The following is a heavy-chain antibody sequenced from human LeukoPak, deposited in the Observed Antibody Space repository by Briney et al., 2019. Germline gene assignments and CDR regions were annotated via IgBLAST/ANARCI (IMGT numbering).Heavy chain of an antibody. J-gene: IGHJ6*04. D-gene: IGHD3-10*02. CDR2: ISSSGSTI. CDR3: AELGITMIGGV. Sequence: GGSLRLSCAASGFTFSSYAMSWVRQAPGKGLEWVSYISSSGSTIYYADSVEGRFTISRDNAKNSLYLQMNSLRAEDTAVYYCAELGITMIGGVWGKGTTVTISS. V-gene: IGHV3-48*03. CDR1: GFTFSSYA.